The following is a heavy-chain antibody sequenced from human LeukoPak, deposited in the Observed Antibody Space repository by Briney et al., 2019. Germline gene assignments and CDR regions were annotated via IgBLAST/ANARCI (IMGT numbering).Heavy chain of an antibody. J-gene: IGHJ4*02. V-gene: IGHV3-53*01. CDR1: GFTVSSNY. CDR2: IHSDGST. D-gene: IGHD5-18*01. Sequence: PGGSLRLSCAASGFTVSSNYMCWVRQAPGKGLEWVSVIHSDGSTFYADSVKGRFTISRDNSKNTLYLQMNSLRAEDTAVYYCARERGYTYGTSLYYFDYWGQGTLVTVSS. CDR3: ARERGYTYGTSLYYFDY.